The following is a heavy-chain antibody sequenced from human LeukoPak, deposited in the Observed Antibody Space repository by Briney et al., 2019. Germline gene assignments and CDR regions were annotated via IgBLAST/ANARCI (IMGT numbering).Heavy chain of an antibody. V-gene: IGHV1-2*06. CDR3: AREGIEDPHFGY. CDR2: INPNSGGT. CDR1: GYTFTGYY. J-gene: IGHJ4*02. D-gene: IGHD2-15*01. Sequence: ASVKVSCKASGYTFTGYYMHWVRQAPGQGLEWMGRINPNSGGTNYAQKFQGRVTMTRDTSISTAYMELSRLRSDDTAVYYCAREGIEDPHFGYWGQGTLVTVSS.